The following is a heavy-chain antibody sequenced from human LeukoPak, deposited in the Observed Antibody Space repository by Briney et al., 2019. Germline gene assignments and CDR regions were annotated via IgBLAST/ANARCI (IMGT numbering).Heavy chain of an antibody. CDR3: AGKIYDILTGYYSPWDY. D-gene: IGHD3-9*01. Sequence: SETLSLTCAVYGGSFSGYYWSWIRQPPGKGLEWIGEINHSGSTNYNPSLKSRVTISVDTSKNQFSLKLSSVTAADTAVYYCAGKIYDILTGYYSPWDYWGRGTLVTVSS. J-gene: IGHJ4*02. CDR1: GGSFSGYY. CDR2: INHSGST. V-gene: IGHV4-34*01.